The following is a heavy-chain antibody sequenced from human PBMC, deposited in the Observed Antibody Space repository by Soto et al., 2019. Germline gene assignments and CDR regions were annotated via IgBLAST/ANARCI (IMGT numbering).Heavy chain of an antibody. Sequence: QVQLVESGGGVVQPGKSLRLSCAASGFSFSSYGMHWVRQAPGKGLEWVAVIWYDGSNEDYADSVKGRFAISRDHSKNALYLQMNSLRADDTAVYYCARDRDYYDNSGYARDIWGQGTVVTVSS. CDR1: GFSFSSYG. CDR3: ARDRDYYDNSGYARDI. D-gene: IGHD3-22*01. CDR2: IWYDGSNE. J-gene: IGHJ3*02. V-gene: IGHV3-33*01.